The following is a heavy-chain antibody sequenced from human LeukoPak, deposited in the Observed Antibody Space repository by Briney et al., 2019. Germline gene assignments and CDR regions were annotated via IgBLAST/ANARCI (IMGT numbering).Heavy chain of an antibody. V-gene: IGHV1-18*01. CDR2: IRSQNGAT. D-gene: IGHD1-26*01. CDR3: ARVGRSGSPGAFDI. CDR1: GYTFHTYD. J-gene: IGHJ3*02. Sequence: ASVRVSCRASGYTFHTYDITWVRQAPGQGLEWMGWIRSQNGATNYAQKLQGRVTMTTDASTSTVYMELRSLRSDDTAVYYCARVGRSGSPGAFDIWGQGTMVIVS.